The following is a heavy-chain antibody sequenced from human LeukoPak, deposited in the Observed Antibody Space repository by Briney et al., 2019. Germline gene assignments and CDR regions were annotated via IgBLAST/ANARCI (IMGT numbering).Heavy chain of an antibody. CDR3: ARELTGDDYYYYMDV. D-gene: IGHD7-27*01. V-gene: IGHV4-30-4*08. Sequence: SQTLSLTCTVSGGSISSGDYYWSWIRQPPRKGLEWIGYIYYSGSTYYNPSLKSRVTISVDTSKNQFSLRLSSVTAADTAVYYCARELTGDDYYYYMDVWGKGTTVTVSS. CDR2: IYYSGST. CDR1: GGSISSGDYY. J-gene: IGHJ6*03.